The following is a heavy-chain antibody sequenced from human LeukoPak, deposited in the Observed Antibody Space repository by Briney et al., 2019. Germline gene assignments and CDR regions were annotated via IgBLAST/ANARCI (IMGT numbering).Heavy chain of an antibody. CDR2: ISSSSSYI. V-gene: IGHV3-21*01. CDR3: ARGGYCSSTSCFLDY. J-gene: IGHJ4*02. CDR1: GFTFSSYS. D-gene: IGHD2-2*01. Sequence: KSGGSLRLSCAASGFTFSSYSMNWVRQAPGKGLEWVSSISSSSSYIYYADSVKGRSTISRDNAKNPLYLQMNSLRAEDTAVYYCARGGYCSSTSCFLDYWGQGTLVTVSS.